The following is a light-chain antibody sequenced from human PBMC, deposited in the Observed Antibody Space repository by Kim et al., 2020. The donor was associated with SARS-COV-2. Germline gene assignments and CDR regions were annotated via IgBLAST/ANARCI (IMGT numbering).Light chain of an antibody. V-gene: IGLV1-47*02. CDR3: AARDDTLSGFL. CDR2: GND. CDR1: IADNGSHY. J-gene: IGLJ1*01. Sequence: GQRVTISCSGNIADNGSHYIYWYLEVPVTAPKLLIYGNDQRPSGVPDRFSGSKSGTSASLAISGLRSADEADYDCAARDDTLSGFLFGGGTKVTVL.